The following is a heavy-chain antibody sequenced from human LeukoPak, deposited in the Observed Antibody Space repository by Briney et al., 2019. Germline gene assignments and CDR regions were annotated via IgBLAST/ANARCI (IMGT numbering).Heavy chain of an antibody. D-gene: IGHD2-21*01. Sequence: GGSLRVSCAASGFTFSSYAMHWVGQAPGKGLEWVAVISHDGSNKYYADSVKGRFTISRDNSKNTLYLQMNSLRAEDTAVYYCARAEEGFLDYWGQGTLVTVSS. CDR3: ARAEEGFLDY. CDR1: GFTFSSYA. J-gene: IGHJ4*02. CDR2: ISHDGSNK. V-gene: IGHV3-30*04.